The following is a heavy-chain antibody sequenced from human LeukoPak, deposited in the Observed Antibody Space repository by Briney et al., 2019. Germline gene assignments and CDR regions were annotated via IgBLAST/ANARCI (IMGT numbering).Heavy chain of an antibody. CDR3: ARSPYNWNDSPYYMDV. CDR1: RFAVRSNY. V-gene: IGHV3-66*02. CDR2: IYSGGRT. Sequence: GGSLRLSCAASRFAVRSNYMSWVRQAPGKGLEWVSVIYSGGRTYYADAVKGRFTISRDNSKNTLYLQMNSLRAEDTAVYYCARSPYNWNDSPYYMDVWGKGTTVTVSS. D-gene: IGHD1-1*01. J-gene: IGHJ6*03.